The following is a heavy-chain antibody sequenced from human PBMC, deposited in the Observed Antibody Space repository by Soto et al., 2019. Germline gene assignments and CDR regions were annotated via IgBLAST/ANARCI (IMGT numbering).Heavy chain of an antibody. Sequence: ASVKVSCKASGYTFTSYYINWVLQATGQGLEWMGWMNPNSGNTGYAQKFQGRVTMTRNTSISTAYMELSSLRSEDTAVYYCARGRIFGVVAYDYWGQGTLVTVSS. CDR2: MNPNSGNT. D-gene: IGHD3-3*01. CDR3: ARGRIFGVVAYDY. V-gene: IGHV1-8*01. CDR1: GYTFTSYY. J-gene: IGHJ4*02.